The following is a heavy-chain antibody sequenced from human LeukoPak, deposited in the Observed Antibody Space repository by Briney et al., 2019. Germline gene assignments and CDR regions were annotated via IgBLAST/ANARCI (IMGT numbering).Heavy chain of an antibody. D-gene: IGHD3-22*01. CDR2: INPNSGGT. V-gene: IGHV1-2*02. Sequence: ASVKVSCKASGYTFTGYYMHWVRQAPGQGLEWMEWINPNSGGTNYAQKFQGRVTMTRDTSISTAYMELSRLRSDDTAVYYCARDVRYYDSSGTFDPWGQGTLVTVSS. CDR1: GYTFTGYY. CDR3: ARDVRYYDSSGTFDP. J-gene: IGHJ5*02.